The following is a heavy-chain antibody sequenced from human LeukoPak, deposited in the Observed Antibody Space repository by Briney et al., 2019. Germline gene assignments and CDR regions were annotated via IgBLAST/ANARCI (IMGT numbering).Heavy chain of an antibody. D-gene: IGHD3-10*01. CDR3: ATDNPIITMVRGALDY. V-gene: IGHV1-24*01. Sequence: ASVTVSCKVSGYTLTELSMHWVRQAPGKGLEWMGGFDPEDGETIYAQKFQGRVAVTEDTSTDTAYMELSSLRSEDTAVYYCATDNPIITMVRGALDYWGQGTLVTVSS. J-gene: IGHJ4*02. CDR2: FDPEDGET. CDR1: GYTLTELS.